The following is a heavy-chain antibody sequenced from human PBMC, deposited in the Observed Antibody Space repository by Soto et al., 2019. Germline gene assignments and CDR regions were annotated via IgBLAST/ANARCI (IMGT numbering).Heavy chain of an antibody. Sequence: PGGSLRLSCAASGFTFSSYAMSWVRQAPGKGLDWVSVIYTGGTTYSADSVKGRFTISRDNSKNSLYLQMNSLRAEDTAVYYCARNGDSSDYRGWFDPWGQGPLVTVSS. CDR1: GFTFSSYA. V-gene: IGHV3-66*01. CDR3: ARNGDSSDYRGWFDP. D-gene: IGHD3-22*01. CDR2: IYTGGTT. J-gene: IGHJ5*02.